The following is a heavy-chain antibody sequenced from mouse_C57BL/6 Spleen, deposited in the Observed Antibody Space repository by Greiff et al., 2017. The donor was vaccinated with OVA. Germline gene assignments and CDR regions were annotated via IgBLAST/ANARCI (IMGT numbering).Heavy chain of an antibody. V-gene: IGHV1-26*01. CDR3: ARRSAGRAWFAY. Sequence: EVQLQQSGPELVKPGASVKISCKASGYTFTDYYMNWVKQSHGKSLEWIGDINPKNGGTSYNQKFKGKATLTVDKSFSTAYMELRSLTSEDSAVYYCARRSAGRAWFAYWGQGTLVTVSA. D-gene: IGHD4-1*01. J-gene: IGHJ3*01. CDR2: INPKNGGT. CDR1: GYTFTDYY.